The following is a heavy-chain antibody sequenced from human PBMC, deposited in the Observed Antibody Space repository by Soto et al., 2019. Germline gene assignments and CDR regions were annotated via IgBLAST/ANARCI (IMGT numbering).Heavy chain of an antibody. V-gene: IGHV1-18*01. Sequence: GASVKVSCKASGYTFTSYGISWVRQAPGQGLEWMGWISAYNGNTNYAQKLQGRVTMTTDTSTSTAYMELRSLRSDDTAVYYCARASSTSPKYYYGSGSYSRRLSYNWFDPRGQGTLVTVSS. D-gene: IGHD3-10*01. CDR1: GYTFTSYG. J-gene: IGHJ5*02. CDR2: ISAYNGNT. CDR3: ARASSTSPKYYYGSGSYSRRLSYNWFDP.